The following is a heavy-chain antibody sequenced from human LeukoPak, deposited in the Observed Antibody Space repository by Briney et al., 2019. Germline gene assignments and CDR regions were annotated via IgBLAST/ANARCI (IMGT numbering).Heavy chain of an antibody. CDR2: ISYSGST. D-gene: IGHD6-13*01. Sequence: SETLSLTCTVSGGSISSSRYYWGWIRQSPGKGLEWIVTISYSGSTYYNVSLESRVTISVDTSRNQFSLKLNSVTVADTAVYYCVRHVDSSSWYWWSDSWGQGTLVTVSS. J-gene: IGHJ5*01. CDR1: GGSISSSRYY. CDR3: VRHVDSSSWYWWSDS. V-gene: IGHV4-39*01.